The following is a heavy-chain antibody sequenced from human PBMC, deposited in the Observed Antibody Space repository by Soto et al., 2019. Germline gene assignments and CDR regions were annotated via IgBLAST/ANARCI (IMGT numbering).Heavy chain of an antibody. CDR2: NYYSGIT. V-gene: IGHV4-31*03. D-gene: IGHD6-6*01. CDR3: ATGSSIACLSYRMDV. Sequence: QVQLQESGPGLVKPSQTLSLTCTVSGGSISSGGYYWTWSRQHPGKGLERIGYNYYSGITYYNPSLKSRVTISLDTAKTQFSLKLISVTAADTAVYYCATGSSIACLSYRMDVWGQGTTVTVSS. J-gene: IGHJ6*02. CDR1: GGSISSGGYY.